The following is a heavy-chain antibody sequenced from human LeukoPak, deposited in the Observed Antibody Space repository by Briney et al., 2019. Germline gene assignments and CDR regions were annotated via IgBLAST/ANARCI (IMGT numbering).Heavy chain of an antibody. Sequence: GGSLRLSCAASGFSFSNNYMSWVRQAPGKGLEGVSVIYSRGATYYSDSVKGRFTISRDNSKNTLYLQMNSLGVEDTAVYYCAARNYWGQGTLVTVSS. CDR2: IYSRGAT. CDR3: AARNY. CDR1: GFSFSNNY. D-gene: IGHD1-14*01. J-gene: IGHJ4*02. V-gene: IGHV3-53*01.